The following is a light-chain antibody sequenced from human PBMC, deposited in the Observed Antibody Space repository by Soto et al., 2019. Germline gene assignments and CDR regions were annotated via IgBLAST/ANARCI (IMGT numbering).Light chain of an antibody. Sequence: EIVLTQSPATLSLSPGERATLSCRASQSVSSYLAWYQQKPGQAPRLLIYDASTRATGIPARFSGSGSGTDFTLTVSSLEPEDFAVYYCQQRTNKFWTFGQGTKVDIK. J-gene: IGKJ1*01. V-gene: IGKV3-11*01. CDR3: QQRTNKFWT. CDR1: QSVSSY. CDR2: DAS.